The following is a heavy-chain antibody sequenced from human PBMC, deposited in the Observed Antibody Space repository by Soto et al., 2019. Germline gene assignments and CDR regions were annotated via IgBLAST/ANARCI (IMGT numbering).Heavy chain of an antibody. V-gene: IGHV1-8*01. CDR1: GYTFTSYD. Sequence: QVQLVQSGAEVKKPGASVKVSCKASGYTFTSYDINWVRQATGQGFEYLGWMNPNSGNTGYVKKFQGRLALTRATTMSTAYMELSRLRSDDTAVYYRARGIKYGDYSRLFDPWGPGALVTVSS. CDR3: ARGIKYGDYSRLFDP. J-gene: IGHJ5*02. CDR2: MNPNSGNT. D-gene: IGHD4-17*01.